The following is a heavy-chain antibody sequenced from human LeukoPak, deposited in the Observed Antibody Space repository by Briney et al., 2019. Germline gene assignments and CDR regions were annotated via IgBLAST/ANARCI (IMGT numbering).Heavy chain of an antibody. J-gene: IGHJ5*02. Sequence: ASVKVSCKASGYTFTSYDINWVRQATGQGLEWTGWMNPNSGNTGYAQKFQGRVTMTRNTSISTAYMELSSLRSEDTAVYYCARGRGGYGLFDPWGQGTLVTVSS. D-gene: IGHD5-12*01. CDR2: MNPNSGNT. CDR1: GYTFTSYD. V-gene: IGHV1-8*01. CDR3: ARGRGGYGLFDP.